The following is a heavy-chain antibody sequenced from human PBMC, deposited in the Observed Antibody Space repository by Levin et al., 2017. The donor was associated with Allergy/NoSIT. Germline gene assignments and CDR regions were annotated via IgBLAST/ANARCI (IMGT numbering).Heavy chain of an antibody. CDR3: AVVGGNSAAFFH. D-gene: IGHD4-23*01. CDR1: HASISSTNW. V-gene: IGHV4-4*02. J-gene: IGHJ4*02. Sequence: SETLSLTCAVSHASISSTNWWSWVRQPPGKGLEWIGEIYHSGSANYNPSLKSRVTKSVDRSNNEFSLNLTSVTAADTAVYFCAVVGGNSAAFFHWGQGTLVTVSS. CDR2: IYHSGSA.